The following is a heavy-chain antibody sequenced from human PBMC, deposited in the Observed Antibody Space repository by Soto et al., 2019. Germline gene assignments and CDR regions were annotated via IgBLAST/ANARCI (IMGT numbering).Heavy chain of an antibody. V-gene: IGHV3-30*18. CDR2: ISYDGSNK. J-gene: IGHJ6*02. Sequence: QVQLVESGGGVVQPGRSLRLSCAASGFTFSSYGMHWVRQAPGKGLEWVAVISYDGSNKYYADSVKGRFTISRDNSKNTLYLKMHSLRAEVTAVYYCAKDRRPNYYYGMDVWGQGTTVTVSS. CDR3: AKDRRPNYYYGMDV. D-gene: IGHD6-25*01. CDR1: GFTFSSYG.